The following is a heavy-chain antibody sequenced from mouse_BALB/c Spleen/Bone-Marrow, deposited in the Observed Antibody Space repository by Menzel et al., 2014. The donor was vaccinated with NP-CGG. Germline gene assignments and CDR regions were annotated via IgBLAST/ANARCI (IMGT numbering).Heavy chain of an antibody. V-gene: IGHV5-12*02. Sequence: DVKLEESGAGLVQPGGSLKLSCATSGFTFSDYYMHWVRQTPEKRLEWVAYISNGGGSSTYYPDTGKGRFTISKDNAKNPLCLQKGSLKSEDTAMYYCASPGTYWGQGTLVTVSA. CDR2: ISNGGGSST. D-gene: IGHD4-1*01. CDR3: ASPGTY. CDR1: GFTFSDYY. J-gene: IGHJ3*01.